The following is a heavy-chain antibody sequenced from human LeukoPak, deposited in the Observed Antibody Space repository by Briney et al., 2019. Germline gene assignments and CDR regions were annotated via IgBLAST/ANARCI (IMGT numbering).Heavy chain of an antibody. CDR2: ISPKSGGT. V-gene: IGHV1-2*02. J-gene: IGHJ5*02. CDR3: ARQGYSDFGGWFDP. D-gene: IGHD2-21*01. CDR1: GYIFTDYY. Sequence: ASVKVSCKTSGYIFTDYYLHWVRQAPGQGPEWMGYISPKSGGTDRAQKFLGRVTMSTDTSINTAYMDLGTLRSDDTAVYFCARQGYSDFGGWFDPWGQGIPIIVSS.